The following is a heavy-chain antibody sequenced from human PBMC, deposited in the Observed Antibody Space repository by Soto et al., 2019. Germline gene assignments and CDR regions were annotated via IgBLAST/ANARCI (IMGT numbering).Heavy chain of an antibody. CDR1: GSTLRNQD. D-gene: IGHD3-22*01. CDR3: AKDRQFRSYYESAGHYND. CDR2: ISGRGGVT. Sequence: EVQLLESGGGLVQPGGSLRLTCVGSGSTLRNQDMRWVRQAPGKGLEWVSGISGRGGVTYYADSVKGRFTISRDNSKNTLYLRMNNLRANDTAVYYCAKDRQFRSYYESAGHYNDWGQGTLVTVSS. V-gene: IGHV3-23*01. J-gene: IGHJ4*02.